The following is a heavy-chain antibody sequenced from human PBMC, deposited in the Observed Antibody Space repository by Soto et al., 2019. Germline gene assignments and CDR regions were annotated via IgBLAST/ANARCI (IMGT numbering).Heavy chain of an antibody. V-gene: IGHV4-59*01. Sequence: QVQLQESGPGLVKPSDTLSLTCTVSGASITTYYWSWIRQPPGKGLEWIGYISYSGSTDYNPSLMSRVTISFDASKNQIARQVRSATAADAAVYYCARDLKEYCSDGKCNWFDPWGQGTLVTVSS. J-gene: IGHJ5*02. D-gene: IGHD2-15*01. CDR1: GASITTYY. CDR3: ARDLKEYCSDGKCNWFDP. CDR2: ISYSGST.